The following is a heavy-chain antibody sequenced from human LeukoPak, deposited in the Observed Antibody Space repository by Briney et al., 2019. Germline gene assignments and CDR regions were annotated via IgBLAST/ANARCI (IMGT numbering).Heavy chain of an antibody. Sequence: PGGSLRLSFAASGFTFSNYWMTWVRQAPGKGLVWVSRIKSDGRHTIYASSVKGRFTISRDNAKNTLYLQMKSLRAEDTAVYYCVRDWDHFDFDSWGLGTLVTVSS. J-gene: IGHJ5*01. CDR3: VRDWDHFDFDS. CDR1: GFTFSNYW. D-gene: IGHD3-9*01. V-gene: IGHV3-74*01. CDR2: IKSDGRHT.